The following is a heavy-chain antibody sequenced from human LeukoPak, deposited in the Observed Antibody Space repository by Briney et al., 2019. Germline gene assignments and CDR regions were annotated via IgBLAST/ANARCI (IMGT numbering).Heavy chain of an antibody. V-gene: IGHV3-30*02. J-gene: IGHJ4*02. CDR3: AKDLGALTYGEGF. D-gene: IGHD3-16*01. CDR1: GFTFSSYG. Sequence: PGGSLRLSCAASGFTFSSYGMHWVRQAPGKGLEWVAFIRYDGSNKYYADSVRGRFTISRDNSKNTLSLQMNSLRVEDTALYYCAKDLGALTYGEGFWGQGTLVTVSS. CDR2: IRYDGSNK.